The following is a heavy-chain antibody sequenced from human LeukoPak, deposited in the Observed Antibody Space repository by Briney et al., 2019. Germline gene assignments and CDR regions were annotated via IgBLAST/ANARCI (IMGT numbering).Heavy chain of an antibody. D-gene: IGHD5-18*01. Sequence: GGSLRLSCAASGFTFSSYSMNWVRQAPGKGLEWVSSISSSSSYIYYADSVKGRFTISRDNAKNSLYLQMNSLRAEDTAVYYCATDVDTDMLGFGDIWGQGTMVTVSS. CDR1: GFTFSSYS. CDR3: ATDVDTDMLGFGDI. CDR2: ISSSSSYI. J-gene: IGHJ3*02. V-gene: IGHV3-21*01.